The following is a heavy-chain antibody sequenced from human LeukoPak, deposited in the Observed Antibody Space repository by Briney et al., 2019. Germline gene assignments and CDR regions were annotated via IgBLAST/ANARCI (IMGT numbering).Heavy chain of an antibody. CDR1: GYSFISYW. D-gene: IGHD3-3*01. CDR2: IYPGDSDT. V-gene: IGHV5-51*01. J-gene: IGHJ4*02. Sequence: GESLKISCKGSGYSFISYWIGWVRQMPGKGLEWMGIIYPGDSDTRYSPSFQGQVTISADKSITTAYLQWSSLKASDTAVYYCARDQRKYYDFWSGYFGITQDVCFDYWGQGTLVTVSS. CDR3: ARDQRKYYDFWSGYFGITQDVCFDY.